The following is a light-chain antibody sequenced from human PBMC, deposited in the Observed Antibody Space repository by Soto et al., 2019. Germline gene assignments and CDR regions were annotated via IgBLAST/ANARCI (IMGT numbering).Light chain of an antibody. V-gene: IGKV1-27*01. Sequence: DIQMTQSPSSLSASVGDRVTITCRARQGISNCLAWYQQKPGKVPKLLIYAASTLQSGVPSRFSGSGSGTDFTLTISSLQLEDVATYYCQKYNSAPRTFGQGTKVEIK. J-gene: IGKJ1*01. CDR1: QGISNC. CDR2: AAS. CDR3: QKYNSAPRT.